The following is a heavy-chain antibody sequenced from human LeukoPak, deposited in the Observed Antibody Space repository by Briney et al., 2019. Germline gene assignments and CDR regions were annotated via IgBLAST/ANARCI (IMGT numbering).Heavy chain of an antibody. D-gene: IGHD1-26*01. J-gene: IGHJ4*02. Sequence: GGSLRLSCAASGFTFSRYWMSWVRQAPGKGLEWVANIKEDGGDKYYVGSMKDRFTISRDNAKSSLYLQMNNLRVDDTAVYYCARDEYNGYFEYWGQGTLVTVSS. CDR2: IKEDGGDK. CDR3: ARDEYNGYFEY. V-gene: IGHV3-7*01. CDR1: GFTFSRYW.